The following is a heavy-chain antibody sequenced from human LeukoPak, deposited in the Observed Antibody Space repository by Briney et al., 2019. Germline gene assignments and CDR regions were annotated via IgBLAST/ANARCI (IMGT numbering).Heavy chain of an antibody. V-gene: IGHV3-69-1*01. J-gene: IGHJ4*02. CDR2: ISGSSTI. D-gene: IGHD2/OR15-2a*01. Sequence: GGSLRLSCAASGFTFSDYYMNWVRQAPGTGLEWVSSISGSSTIYHADSVKGRFTISRDNAKNSLYLQMNSLRAEDTAVYYCARDISPAHFWGQGTLVTVSS. CDR1: GFTFSDYY. CDR3: ARDISPAHF.